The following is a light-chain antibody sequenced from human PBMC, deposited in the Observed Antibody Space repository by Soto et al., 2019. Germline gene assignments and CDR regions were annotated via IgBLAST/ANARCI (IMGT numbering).Light chain of an antibody. CDR2: GAS. V-gene: IGKV3-15*01. J-gene: IGKJ1*01. Sequence: EILMTQSPATLSVSPGERATLSCRASQSTSINLAWYQQKPGQAPRLLIFGASTRATGIPARFSGSGSGTEFTLTISSLQSEDFAVYYCQQYNTWPSWTVGQGTKVEIK. CDR3: QQYNTWPSWT. CDR1: QSTSIN.